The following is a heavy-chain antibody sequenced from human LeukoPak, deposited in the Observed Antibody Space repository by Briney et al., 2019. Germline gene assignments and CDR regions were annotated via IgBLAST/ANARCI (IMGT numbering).Heavy chain of an antibody. CDR3: AKSGYNRFDY. J-gene: IGHJ4*02. CDR2: FSGSGGST. V-gene: IGHV3-23*01. Sequence: GGSLRLSCAASGFTFSSYAMSWVRQAPGKGLEWISAFSGSGGSTYYADSVKGRFTISRDNSKNTLYLQMDSLRAEDTAIYYCAKSGYNRFDYWGQGTLVTVSS. D-gene: IGHD5-24*01. CDR1: GFTFSSYA.